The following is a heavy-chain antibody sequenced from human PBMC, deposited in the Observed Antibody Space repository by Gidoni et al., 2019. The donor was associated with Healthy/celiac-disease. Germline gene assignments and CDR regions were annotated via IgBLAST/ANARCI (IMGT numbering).Heavy chain of an antibody. CDR3: AKGVVVAAPRGGNWFDP. D-gene: IGHD2-15*01. CDR1: GFTFSSYG. J-gene: IGHJ5*02. V-gene: IGHV3-30*18. CDR2: ISYDGSNK. Sequence: QVQLVESGGGVVQPGRSLRLSCAASGFTFSSYGMRWVRQGPGKGLEGVAGISYDGSNKYYADSVEGRFTISRDNSKNKLYLQMNSLRAEDTAVYYCAKGVVVAAPRGGNWFDPWGQGTLVTVSS.